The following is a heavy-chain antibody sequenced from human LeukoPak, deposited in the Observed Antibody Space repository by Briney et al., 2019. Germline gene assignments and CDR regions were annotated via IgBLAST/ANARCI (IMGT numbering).Heavy chain of an antibody. CDR2: ISSSGSTI. CDR1: GFTFSDYY. J-gene: IGHJ5*02. Sequence: PAGSLRLSCAASGFTFSDYYMSWIRQAPGKGLEWVSYISSSGSTIYYADSVKGRFTISRDNAKNSLYLQMNSLRAEDTAVYYCARISGDYENWFDPWGQGTLVTVSS. CDR3: ARISGDYENWFDP. D-gene: IGHD4-17*01. V-gene: IGHV3-11*01.